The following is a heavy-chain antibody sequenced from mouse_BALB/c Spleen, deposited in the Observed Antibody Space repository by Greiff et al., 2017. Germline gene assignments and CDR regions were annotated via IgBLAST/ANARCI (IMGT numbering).Heavy chain of an antibody. CDR2: ISYDGSN. Sequence: EVKLMESGPGLVKPSQSLSLTCSVTGYSITSGYYWNWIRQFPGNKLEWMGYISYDGSNNYNPSLKNRISITRDTSKNQFFLKLNSVTTEDTATYYCATRGFNYRYDGFDYWGQGTTLTVSS. J-gene: IGHJ2*01. CDR3: ATRGFNYRYDGFDY. CDR1: GYSITSGYY. V-gene: IGHV3-6*02. D-gene: IGHD2-14*01.